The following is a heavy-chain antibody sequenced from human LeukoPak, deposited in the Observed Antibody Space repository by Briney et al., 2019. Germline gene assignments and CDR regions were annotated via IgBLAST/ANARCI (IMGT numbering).Heavy chain of an antibody. CDR3: ARGAYCGGDCYFYFDY. Sequence: GASVKVSCKASGYTFTDYYIHWVRQAPGQGLEWMGWIKPNSGGASYAQKFQGRVTMTRDTSISTAYMDLSRLKSDDTAVYYCARGAYCGGDCYFYFDYWGQGALVTVSS. CDR2: IKPNSGGA. D-gene: IGHD2-21*02. V-gene: IGHV1-2*02. J-gene: IGHJ4*02. CDR1: GYTFTDYY.